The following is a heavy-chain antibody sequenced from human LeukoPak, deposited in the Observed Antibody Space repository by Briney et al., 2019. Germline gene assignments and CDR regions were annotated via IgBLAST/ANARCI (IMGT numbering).Heavy chain of an antibody. V-gene: IGHV1-69*05. CDR2: IIPIFGTA. CDR3: ARGDYYDSSGYYYVGAYFDY. Sequence: PGASVKVSCKASGGTFSSYAISWVRQAPGQGLEWMGGIIPIFGTANYAQKFQGRVTITTDESTSTAYMELSSLRSEDTAVYYCARGDYYDSSGYYYVGAYFDYWGQGTLVTVSS. D-gene: IGHD3-22*01. J-gene: IGHJ4*02. CDR1: GGTFSSYA.